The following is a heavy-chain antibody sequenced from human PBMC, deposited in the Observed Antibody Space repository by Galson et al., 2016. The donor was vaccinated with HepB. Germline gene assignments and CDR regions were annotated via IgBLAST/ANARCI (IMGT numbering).Heavy chain of an antibody. CDR2: IYSNGTT. D-gene: IGHD3-3*01. CDR1: AFLFTSNY. V-gene: IGHV3-66*01. CDR3: AGDSGYGDFWRFDL. J-gene: IGHJ4*02. Sequence: SLRLSCAASAFLFTSNYMTWVRQAPGQGLTWVSVIYSNGTTPYASYVKGRFTVPSDHSKNTLYLQMHNLRPEDTAVYYCAGDSGYGDFWRFDLWGQGALVSVSS.